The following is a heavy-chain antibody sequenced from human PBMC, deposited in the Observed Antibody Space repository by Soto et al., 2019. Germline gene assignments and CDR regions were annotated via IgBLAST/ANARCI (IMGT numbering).Heavy chain of an antibody. CDR3: AAKLGTTHYFDF. CDR1: GAPVSSGSYY. V-gene: IGHV4-31*03. Sequence: QVQLQESGPGLVQPSQTLSLTCSVSGAPVSSGSYYWTWVRQHPVKGLEWIGYIYHTGSTYYNPSLLSRLIMSIDTSKNQFSLHLYSVTAADTAVYFCAAKLGTTHYFDFWGQGSLVAVSS. CDR2: IYHTGST. D-gene: IGHD7-27*01. J-gene: IGHJ4*02.